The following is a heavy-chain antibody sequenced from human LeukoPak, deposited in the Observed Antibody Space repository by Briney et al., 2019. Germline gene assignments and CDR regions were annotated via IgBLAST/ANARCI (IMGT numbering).Heavy chain of an antibody. D-gene: IGHD2-2*01. CDR3: ARGAVHWFDP. Sequence: SETLSLTCTVSGGSISSYYWSWIRQPAGKGLEWIGRIYTSGSTNYNPSLKSRDTISVDKSKNQFSLKLSSVTAADTAVYYCARGAVHWFDPWGQGTLVTVSS. CDR2: IYTSGST. J-gene: IGHJ5*02. CDR1: GGSISSYY. V-gene: IGHV4-4*07.